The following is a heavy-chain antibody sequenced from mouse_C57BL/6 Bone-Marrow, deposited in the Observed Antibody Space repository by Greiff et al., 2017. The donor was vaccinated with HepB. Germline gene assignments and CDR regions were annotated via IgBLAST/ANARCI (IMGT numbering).Heavy chain of an antibody. V-gene: IGHV1-50*01. CDR1: GYTFTSYW. D-gene: IGHD6-1*01. CDR3: ARSSFAY. J-gene: IGHJ3*01. Sequence: QVQLQQSGAELVKPGASVKLSCKASGYTFTSYWMQWVKQRPGQGLEWIGEIDPSDSYTNYNQKFKGKATLTVDTSSSTAYMQLSSLTSEDSAVYYCARSSFAYWGQGTLVTVSA. CDR2: IDPSDSYT.